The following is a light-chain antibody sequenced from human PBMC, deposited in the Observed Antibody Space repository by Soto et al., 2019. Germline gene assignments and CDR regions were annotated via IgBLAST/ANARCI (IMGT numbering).Light chain of an antibody. CDR2: GAS. V-gene: IGKV3-15*01. CDR1: QSVGIN. J-gene: IGKJ1*01. CDR3: QQYGSSRT. Sequence: EIVMAQSPDTLSVSPGERATLSCRASQSVGINLAWYQQKPGQAPRILIYGASTRATGVPARFSGSGSGTEFTLTITRLEPEDFAVYYCQQYGSSRTFGQGTKVDIK.